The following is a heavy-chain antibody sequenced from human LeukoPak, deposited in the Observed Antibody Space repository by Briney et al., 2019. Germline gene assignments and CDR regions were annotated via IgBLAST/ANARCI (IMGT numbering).Heavy chain of an antibody. CDR2: IYYSGST. CDR3: ARHLTGYCTNGVCHGGLDY. Sequence: SETLSLTCTVSGGSISTYYWGWIRQPSGKGLEWIGYIYYSGSTNYNPSLKSRVTISVDTSKNQFSLKLSSVTAADTAVYYCARHLTGYCTNGVCHGGLDYWGQGTLVTVSS. V-gene: IGHV4-59*08. CDR1: GGSISTYY. D-gene: IGHD2-8*01. J-gene: IGHJ4*02.